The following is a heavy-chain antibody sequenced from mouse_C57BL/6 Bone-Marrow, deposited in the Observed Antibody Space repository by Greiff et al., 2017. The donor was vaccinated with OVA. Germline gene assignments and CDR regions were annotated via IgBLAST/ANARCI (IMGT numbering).Heavy chain of an antibody. J-gene: IGHJ4*01. V-gene: IGHV1-4*01. Sequence: VQLQQSGAELARPGASVKMSCKASGYTFTSYTMHWVKQRPGQGLEWIGYINPSSGYTKYNQKFKDKATLTADKSSSTAYKQRSSLTSEDSAVYYGARLGGLRYYYAMDYWGQGTSVTVSS. CDR3: ARLGGLRYYYAMDY. CDR2: INPSSGYT. D-gene: IGHD2-4*01. CDR1: GYTFTSYT.